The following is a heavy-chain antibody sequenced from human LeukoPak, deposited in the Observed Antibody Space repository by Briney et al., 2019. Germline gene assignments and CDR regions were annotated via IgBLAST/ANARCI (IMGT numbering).Heavy chain of an antibody. Sequence: GGSLRLSCAASGFTFNTYWMAWVRQAPGKGLEWVANIQEDGTQKNYVDSVKGRFTISRDNAKRSVYLQMNSLRAEDTAVYYCARPGRYSYDFGYWGQGVLVTVSS. V-gene: IGHV3-7*01. CDR3: ARPGRYSYDFGY. CDR2: IQEDGTQK. D-gene: IGHD5-18*01. J-gene: IGHJ4*02. CDR1: GFTFNTYW.